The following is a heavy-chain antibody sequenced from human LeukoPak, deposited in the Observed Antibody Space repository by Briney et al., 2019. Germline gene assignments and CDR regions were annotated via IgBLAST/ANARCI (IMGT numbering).Heavy chain of an antibody. CDR3: AREKVVYANYGMDV. CDR2: IKQDGSEK. V-gene: IGHV3-7*01. CDR1: GFTFSSYW. D-gene: IGHD2-8*02. Sequence: GGSLRLSCAASGFTFSSYWMSWVRQAPGKGLEWVANIKQDGSEKYYVDSVKGRFTISRDNAKNSLYLQMNSLRAEDTAVYYCAREKVVYANYGMDVWGQGTTVTVSS. J-gene: IGHJ6*02.